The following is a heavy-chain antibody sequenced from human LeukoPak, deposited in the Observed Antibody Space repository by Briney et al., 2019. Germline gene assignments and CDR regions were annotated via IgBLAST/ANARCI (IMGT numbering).Heavy chain of an antibody. J-gene: IGHJ5*02. Sequence: GGSLRLSCAASGFTFSSYAMSWVRQAPGKGLEWVGRIRSKNDGGTTDYAAPVKGRFTISRDDSKNTLYLQMNSLKTEDTAVYYCATSNLATWGQGTLVTVSS. CDR2: IRSKNDGGTT. CDR3: ATSNLAT. V-gene: IGHV3-15*01. CDR1: GFTFSSYA.